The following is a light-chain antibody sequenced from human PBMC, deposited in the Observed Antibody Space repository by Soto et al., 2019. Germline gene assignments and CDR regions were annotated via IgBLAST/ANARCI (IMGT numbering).Light chain of an antibody. Sequence: QSALTQPASVSGSPGQSITISCTGTSSDVGGNHVSWYQQHPGKAPRLIIYDVSNRPSGISNRFSGSKSDNTASLTISGLQADDEADYYCSSHTSSSRYVFRTGTKVTVL. CDR3: SSHTSSSRYV. J-gene: IGLJ1*01. V-gene: IGLV2-14*01. CDR2: DVS. CDR1: SSDVGGNH.